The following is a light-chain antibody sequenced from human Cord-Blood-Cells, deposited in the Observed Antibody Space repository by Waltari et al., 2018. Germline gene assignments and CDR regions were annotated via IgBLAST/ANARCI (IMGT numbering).Light chain of an antibody. V-gene: IGKV3-11*01. CDR3: QQRSNWRT. J-gene: IGKJ4*01. CDR2: DAS. CDR1: QSVSSY. Sequence: EIVLTQSPATLSLSPGERATLSCRARQSVSSYLAWYQQKPGQAPRLLIYDASNRAAGIPARFSGSGCGTDFTLTISSLEPEDVAVYYCQQRSNWRTFGGGTKVEIK.